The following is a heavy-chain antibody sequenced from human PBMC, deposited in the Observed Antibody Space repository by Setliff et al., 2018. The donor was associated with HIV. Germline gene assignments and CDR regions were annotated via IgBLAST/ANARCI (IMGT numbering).Heavy chain of an antibody. D-gene: IGHD1-7*01. CDR2: IHTSGST. CDR1: GGSISSYS. Sequence: SETLSLTCTVSGGSISSYSWTWIRQPAGEGLEWIGRIHTSGSTNYNPSLKSRVTISVDTSKNQFSLNLRSVTAADTAMYYCAREVMGPVNEELVYFFDYWGQGTLVTVSS. J-gene: IGHJ4*02. V-gene: IGHV4-4*07. CDR3: AREVMGPVNEELVYFFDY.